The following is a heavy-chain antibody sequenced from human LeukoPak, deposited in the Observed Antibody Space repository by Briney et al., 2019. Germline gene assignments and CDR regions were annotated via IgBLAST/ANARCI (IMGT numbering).Heavy chain of an antibody. J-gene: IGHJ4*02. CDR1: GFTFSDYY. V-gene: IGHV3-11*04. CDR3: ARDRDDDPDY. Sequence: PGGSLRLSCAASGFTFSDYYMSWVRQAPGKGLGWVSYISSSGSTIYYADSVKGRFTISRDNAKNSLYLQMNSLRAEDTAVYYCARDRDDDPDYWRQGTLVTVSS. CDR2: ISSSGSTI. D-gene: IGHD1-1*01.